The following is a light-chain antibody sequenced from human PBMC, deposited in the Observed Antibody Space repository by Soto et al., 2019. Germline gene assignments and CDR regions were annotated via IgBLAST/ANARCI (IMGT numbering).Light chain of an antibody. CDR2: GAS. CDR3: QQYNNWPPIT. CDR1: QSVSNN. J-gene: IGKJ5*01. Sequence: EIVLAQAPCTLSLSPVERATLSCRAIQSVSNNYLAWYQQKPGQAPRLLIYGASTRATGIPARSSGSGSGTEFTLTISSLQSEDFAVYYCQQYNNWPPITFGQGTRLEIK. V-gene: IGKV3D-15*01.